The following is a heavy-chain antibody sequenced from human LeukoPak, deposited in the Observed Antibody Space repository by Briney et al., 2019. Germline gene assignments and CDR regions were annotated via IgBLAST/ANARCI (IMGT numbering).Heavy chain of an antibody. CDR2: LYSGGTT. D-gene: IGHD3-22*01. Sequence: GGSLRLSCAASGFTVSSNYMSWVRQAPGKGLEWVSLLYSGGTTYYADSVKGRFTISRDNAENTLYLQVNSLRAEDTAVYYCACAHSSPPVWGQGTLVTVSS. CDR1: GFTVSSNY. V-gene: IGHV3-66*02. CDR3: ACAHSSPPV. J-gene: IGHJ4*02.